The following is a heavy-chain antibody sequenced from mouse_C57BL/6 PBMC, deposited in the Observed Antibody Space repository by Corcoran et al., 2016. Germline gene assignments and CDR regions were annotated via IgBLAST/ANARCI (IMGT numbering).Heavy chain of an antibody. Sequence: EVQLQQSGPELVKPGASVKISCKASGYTFTDYYMNWVKQSHGKSLEWIGDINPNNGGTSYNQKFKGKATWTVDKSSSTAYMELRSLTSEDSAVYYCARNDYGSWFADWGQGTLVTVSA. V-gene: IGHV1-26*01. D-gene: IGHD2-4*01. CDR3: ARNDYGSWFAD. CDR1: GYTFTDYY. CDR2: INPNNGGT. J-gene: IGHJ3*01.